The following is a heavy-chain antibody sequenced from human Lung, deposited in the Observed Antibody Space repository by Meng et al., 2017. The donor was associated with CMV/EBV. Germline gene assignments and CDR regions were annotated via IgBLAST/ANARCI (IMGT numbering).Heavy chain of an antibody. D-gene: IGHD2-2*01. V-gene: IGHV4-59*01. J-gene: IGHJ6*02. CDR1: GCSFSSYY. CDR3: ERDIEYCISTSCYYYYGMDV. Sequence: AXTXSLXCTVSGCSFSSYYWSWIRQPPGKGLEWIGYIYYSGRTNYNPSLKSRVTISVDTSKNQFSLKLSSVIAADTAVYYCERDIEYCISTSCYYYYGMDVXGQGXTVTVSS. CDR2: IYYSGRT.